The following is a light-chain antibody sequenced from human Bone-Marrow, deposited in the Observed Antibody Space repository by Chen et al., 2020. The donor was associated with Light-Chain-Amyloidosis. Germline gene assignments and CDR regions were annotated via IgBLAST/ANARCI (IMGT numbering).Light chain of an antibody. CDR3: SSSTITNTRN. J-gene: IGLJ1*01. V-gene: IGLV2-14*01. CDR1: SSDVGGDNH. Sequence: QSALTQPASVSGSPGQSITISCTGTSSDVGGDNHVSWYQQHPDKAPTLMIYYVTNRPSWVPARLSGSKCDSTASLTGSWPQTEIEADYFCSSSTITNTRNFGRGSRGNDL. CDR2: YVT.